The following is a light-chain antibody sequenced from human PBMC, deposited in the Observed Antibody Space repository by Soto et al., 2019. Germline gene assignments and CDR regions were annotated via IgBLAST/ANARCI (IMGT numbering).Light chain of an antibody. J-gene: IGKJ3*01. CDR1: QSVSSSY. Sequence: DIVLTQSPCTLSLSPGERATLSCRASQSVSSSYLAWYQQQPGQAPRLLIYGASSRATGIPDRFSGSGSGTDFTLTISRLEPEDFAVYYCQQYGSSPLTFGPGTKVDIK. CDR3: QQYGSSPLT. CDR2: GAS. V-gene: IGKV3-20*01.